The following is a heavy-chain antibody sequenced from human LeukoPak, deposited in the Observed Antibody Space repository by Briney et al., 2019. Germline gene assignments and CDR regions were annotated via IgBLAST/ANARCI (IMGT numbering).Heavy chain of an antibody. CDR1: GGSISSGSYY. Sequence: SETLPLTCTVSGGSISSGSYYWSWIRQPAGKGLEWIGRIYTSGSTNYNPSLKSRVTISVDTSKNQFSLKLSSVTAADTAVYFCARVAAAGNYYFDYWGQGTLVTVSS. J-gene: IGHJ4*02. CDR2: IYTSGST. D-gene: IGHD6-13*01. V-gene: IGHV4-61*02. CDR3: ARVAAAGNYYFDY.